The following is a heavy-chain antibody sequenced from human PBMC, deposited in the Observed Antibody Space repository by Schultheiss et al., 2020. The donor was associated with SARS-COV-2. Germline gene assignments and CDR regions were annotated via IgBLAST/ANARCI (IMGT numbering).Heavy chain of an antibody. CDR1: GFTFSTYT. V-gene: IGHV3-30-3*01. J-gene: IGHJ4*02. D-gene: IGHD6-19*01. CDR2: ISYDGSNK. Sequence: SLKISCAASGFTFSTYTMNWVRQAPGKGLEWVAVISYDGSNKYYEDSVKGRFTISRDNSKNTLYLQMNSLRAEDTAVYYCANSKQWPLFDYWGQGTRVTV. CDR3: ANSKQWPLFDY.